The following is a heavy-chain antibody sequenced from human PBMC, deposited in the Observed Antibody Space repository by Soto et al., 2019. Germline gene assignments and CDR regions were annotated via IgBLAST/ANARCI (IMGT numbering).Heavy chain of an antibody. Sequence: NPSETLSLTCTVSGGSISSGGYYWSWIRQHPGKGLEWIGYIYYSGSTYYNPSLKSRVTISVDTSKNQFSLKLSSVTAADTAVYYCARGFGTTGTFFGYWGQGTLVTVSS. V-gene: IGHV4-31*03. CDR2: IYYSGST. CDR1: GGSISSGGYY. D-gene: IGHD1-1*01. CDR3: ARGFGTTGTFFGY. J-gene: IGHJ4*02.